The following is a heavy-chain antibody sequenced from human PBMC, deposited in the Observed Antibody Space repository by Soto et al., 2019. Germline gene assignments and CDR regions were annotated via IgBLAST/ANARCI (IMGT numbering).Heavy chain of an antibody. CDR2: IIPIFGTA. D-gene: IGHD3-10*01. Sequence: QVQLVQSGAEVKKPGSSVKVSCKASGGTFSSYAISWVRQAPGQGLEWMGGIIPIFGTANYAQQFQGRVTITADESTNTAYMELSSLRSEDTAVYYCARDRGLTMVRGGGGLRREIDYWGQGTLVTVSS. CDR1: GGTFSSYA. J-gene: IGHJ4*02. V-gene: IGHV1-69*01. CDR3: ARDRGLTMVRGGGGLRREIDY.